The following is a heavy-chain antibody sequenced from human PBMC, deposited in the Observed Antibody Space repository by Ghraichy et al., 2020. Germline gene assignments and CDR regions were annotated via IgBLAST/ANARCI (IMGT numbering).Heavy chain of an antibody. CDR1: GFTFSRYW. J-gene: IGHJ5*02. CDR2: IHSDDGSA. V-gene: IGHV3-74*01. D-gene: IGHD7-27*01. CDR3: AKATYWGLDP. Sequence: GESLNISCAASGFTFSRYWMHWVRQAPGKGLVWVSRIHSDDGSASYADSVKGRFTISRDNAKSTLYLQMNSLRAEDTAVYYCAKATYWGLDPWGQGTLVTVSS.